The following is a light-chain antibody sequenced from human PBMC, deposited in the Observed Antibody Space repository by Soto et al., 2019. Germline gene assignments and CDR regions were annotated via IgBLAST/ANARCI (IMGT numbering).Light chain of an antibody. CDR3: QVWDSSSDHPGVV. CDR2: YDS. J-gene: IGLJ2*01. CDR1: NIGSKS. Sequence: VLTQPPSVSGAPGKTARITCGGNNIGSKSVHWYQQKPGQAPVLVIYYDSDRPSGIPERFSGSNSGNTATLTISRVEAGDEADYYCQVWDSSSDHPGVVFGGGTKLTVL. V-gene: IGLV3-21*04.